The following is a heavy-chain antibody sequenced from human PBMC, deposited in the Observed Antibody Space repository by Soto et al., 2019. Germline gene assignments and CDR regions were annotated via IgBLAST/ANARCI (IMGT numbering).Heavy chain of an antibody. CDR1: GYTFTSYY. CDR3: WGVGGYSYATDFDY. Sequence: QVQLVQSGAEVKKPGASVKVSCKASGYTFTSYYMHWVRQAPGQGLEWMGIINPSGGSTSYAQKFPGRGNKAKDTVKSKGNLEPGNLETEGTAGDYWWGVGGYSYATDFDYWGQGTLVTVSS. CDR2: INPSGGST. V-gene: IGHV1-46*01. J-gene: IGHJ4*02. D-gene: IGHD5-18*01.